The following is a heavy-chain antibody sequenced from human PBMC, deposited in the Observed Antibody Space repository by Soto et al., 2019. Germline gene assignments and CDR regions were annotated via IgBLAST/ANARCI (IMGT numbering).Heavy chain of an antibody. CDR2: ISYDGSEK. CDR1: GFTFSRHA. V-gene: IGHV3-30-3*01. Sequence: QVQLVESWGGVGQPGRSLRLSCAASGFTFSRHAMHWGRQAPVKGLEWVAVISYDGSEKYYADSVKGRFTISRDSSKNTLYLQMDSLGPEDTAVYYCAREVGGSSAPGWGQGTLVTVFS. D-gene: IGHD6-6*01. J-gene: IGHJ4*02. CDR3: AREVGGSSAPG.